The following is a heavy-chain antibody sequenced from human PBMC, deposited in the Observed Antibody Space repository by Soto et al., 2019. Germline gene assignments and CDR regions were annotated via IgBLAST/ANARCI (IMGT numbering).Heavy chain of an antibody. D-gene: IGHD6-13*01. CDR1: GFTFSSYG. CDR3: ARKFSSKGYSSSSARGGYYYGMDV. CDR2: IWYDGSNK. Sequence: QVQLVESGGGVVQPGRSLRLSCAASGFTFSSYGMHWVRQAPGKGLEWVAVIWYDGSNKYYADSVKGRFTISRDNSKNTLYLQMNSLRAEDTAVYYCARKFSSKGYSSSSARGGYYYGMDVWGQGTTVTVSS. J-gene: IGHJ6*02. V-gene: IGHV3-33*01.